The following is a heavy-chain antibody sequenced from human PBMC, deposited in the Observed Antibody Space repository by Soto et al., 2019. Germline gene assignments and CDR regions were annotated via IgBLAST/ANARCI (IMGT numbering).Heavy chain of an antibody. CDR1: GFTFSNYY. Sequence: GGSLRLSCAASGFTFSNYYMTWIRQAPGKGLECLSYISSREVTVYYADSVKGRFTISRDNTKNSLYLQMTTLRDEDTAVYYCTRVSASGWHVNGRDYFDSWGQGTLVTVSS. J-gene: IGHJ4*02. D-gene: IGHD6-19*01. V-gene: IGHV3-11*01. CDR2: ISSREVTV. CDR3: TRVSASGWHVNGRDYFDS.